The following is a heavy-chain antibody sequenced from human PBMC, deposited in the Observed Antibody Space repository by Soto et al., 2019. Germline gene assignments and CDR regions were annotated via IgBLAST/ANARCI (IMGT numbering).Heavy chain of an antibody. Sequence: GGSLRLSCAASGFTFSSYAMSWVRQAPGKGLEWVSAISGSGGSTYYADSVKGRFTISRDNSKNTLYLQMNSLRAEDTAVYYCAKDRALLWFGELAPGWFDPWGQGTLVTVSS. CDR2: ISGSGGST. CDR3: AKDRALLWFGELAPGWFDP. J-gene: IGHJ5*02. V-gene: IGHV3-23*01. CDR1: GFTFSSYA. D-gene: IGHD3-10*01.